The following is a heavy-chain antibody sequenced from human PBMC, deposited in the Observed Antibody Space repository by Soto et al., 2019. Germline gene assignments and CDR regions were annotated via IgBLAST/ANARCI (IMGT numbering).Heavy chain of an antibody. V-gene: IGHV4-31*03. J-gene: IGHJ6*02. D-gene: IGHD4-17*01. CDR3: AREGYGDYDYYYGMDV. CDR1: GGSISSDGYY. CDR2: IYYSGST. Sequence: QVQLQESGPGLVKPSQTLSLTCTVSGGSISSDGYYWSWIRQHPGKGLEWIGYIYYSGSTYYNPSLKSRVTISVDTSKNQFSLKLSSVTAADTAVYYCAREGYGDYDYYYGMDVWGQGTTVTVSS.